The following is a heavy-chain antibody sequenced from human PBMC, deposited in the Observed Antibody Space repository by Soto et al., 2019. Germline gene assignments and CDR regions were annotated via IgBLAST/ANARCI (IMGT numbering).Heavy chain of an antibody. D-gene: IGHD3-9*01. CDR3: ARGRSYYDILTGYNPSLCVDV. J-gene: IGHJ6*02. CDR2: MNPNSGNT. Sequence: ASLKVSCKASGYTFTSYDINWVRQATGQGLEWMGWMNPNSGNTGYAQKFQGRVTMTRNTSISTAYMELSSLRSEDTAVYYCARGRSYYDILTGYNPSLCVDVWGQGTTVTV. V-gene: IGHV1-8*01. CDR1: GYTFTSYD.